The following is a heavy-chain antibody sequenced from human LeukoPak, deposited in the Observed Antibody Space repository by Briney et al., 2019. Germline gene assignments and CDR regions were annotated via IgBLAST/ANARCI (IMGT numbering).Heavy chain of an antibody. CDR3: AKDIGGSLFFLAFDI. D-gene: IGHD1-26*01. Sequence: GGSLRLSCAASGFTFDDYAMHRVRQTPGRGLWRVSGISWNSGSIGYADSVKGRFTISRDNAKNSLYLQMNSLRAEDTALYYCAKDIGGSLFFLAFDIWGQGTMVTVSS. CDR1: GFTFDDYA. V-gene: IGHV3-9*01. CDR2: ISWNSGSI. J-gene: IGHJ3*02.